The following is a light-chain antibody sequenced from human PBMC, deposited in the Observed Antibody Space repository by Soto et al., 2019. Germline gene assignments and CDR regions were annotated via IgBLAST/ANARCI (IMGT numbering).Light chain of an antibody. Sequence: QSVLTQPPSVSAAPGQTVTISCSGTSSNIGSNYVCWYQQLPGTAPKLLIFDNDERPSGIPDRFSGSKSGTSATLAITGLQTGDEADYYCGTWDTSLSEGVFGGGTKLTVL. CDR2: DND. J-gene: IGLJ3*02. CDR3: GTWDTSLSEGV. CDR1: SSNIGSNY. V-gene: IGLV1-51*01.